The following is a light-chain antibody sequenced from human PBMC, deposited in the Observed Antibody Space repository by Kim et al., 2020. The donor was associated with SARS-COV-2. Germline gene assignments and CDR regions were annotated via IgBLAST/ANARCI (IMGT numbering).Light chain of an antibody. Sequence: GKTAEVTLGGNRFGTTSVPWNQQRPGQAPVVVIYSDRERPSGIPGRFSGSDSGSTATLTLSGVEAGDEADYDCQVWDTNSDHVVFGGGTQLTVL. CDR1: RFGTTS. J-gene: IGLJ3*02. CDR2: SDR. CDR3: QVWDTNSDHVV. V-gene: IGLV3-21*04.